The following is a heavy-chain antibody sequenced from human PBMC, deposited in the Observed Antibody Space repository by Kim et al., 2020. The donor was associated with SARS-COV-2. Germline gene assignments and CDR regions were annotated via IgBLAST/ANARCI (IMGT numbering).Heavy chain of an antibody. CDR2: INHSGST. V-gene: IGHV4-34*01. CDR3: ARISWFNYALDY. CDR1: GGSFSGYY. D-gene: IGHD6-13*01. J-gene: IGHJ4*02. Sequence: SETLSLTCAVYGGSFSGYYWSWIRQPPGKGLEWIGEINHSGSTNYNPSHKSRVTRSVDTSKNQFSLNLSSVTAADTAVYYCARISWFNYALDYWGQGTLVTVSS.